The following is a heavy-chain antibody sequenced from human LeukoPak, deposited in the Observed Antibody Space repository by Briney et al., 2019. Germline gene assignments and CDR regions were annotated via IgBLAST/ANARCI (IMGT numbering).Heavy chain of an antibody. CDR2: ISGSGGST. CDR1: GFTFSSYA. CDR3: ARVRTYYYDSSGHGRGFDY. J-gene: IGHJ4*02. V-gene: IGHV3-23*01. Sequence: GSLRLSCAVSGFTFSSYAMSWVRQAPGKGLEWVSAISGSGGSTYYADSVKGRFTISRDNAKNSLYLQMNSLRAEDTAVYYCARVRTYYYDSSGHGRGFDYWGQGTLVTVSS. D-gene: IGHD3-22*01.